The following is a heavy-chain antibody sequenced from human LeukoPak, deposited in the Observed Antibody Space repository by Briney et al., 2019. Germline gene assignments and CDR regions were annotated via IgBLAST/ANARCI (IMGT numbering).Heavy chain of an antibody. CDR3: ARGIYYFDS. J-gene: IGHJ4*02. V-gene: IGHV3-11*03. CDR1: GFTFSDSY. Sequence: SLRLSCAASGFTFSDSYMSWIRQAPGKGLEWVSYSTSSYTNYAESVKGRFTISRDNAKNSLYLQMNSLRAEDTAVCYCARGIYYFDSWGQGTLVTVSS. D-gene: IGHD5-12*01. CDR2: STSSYT.